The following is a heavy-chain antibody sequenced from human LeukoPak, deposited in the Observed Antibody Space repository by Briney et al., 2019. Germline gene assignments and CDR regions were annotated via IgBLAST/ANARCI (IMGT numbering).Heavy chain of an antibody. D-gene: IGHD5-12*01. V-gene: IGHV3-7*01. CDR1: GFTFSHYW. CDR2: INQDGSEE. CDR3: VRDGGVSGYDLLDY. J-gene: IGHJ4*02. Sequence: GGSLRLSCAASGFTFSHYWMTWVRQAPGKGLEWVAQINQDGSEEYYMDSVKARFTISRNNAKNSVFLQMNSLRAEDTAVYYCVRDGGVSGYDLLDYWGQGTLVTVSS.